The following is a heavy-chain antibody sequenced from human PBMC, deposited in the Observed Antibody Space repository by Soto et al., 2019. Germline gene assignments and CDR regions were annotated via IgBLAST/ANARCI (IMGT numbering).Heavy chain of an antibody. CDR1: GFIFSSYA. CDR2: ISASGGST. Sequence: EVQLLDSGGGLVQPGGSLRLSCSSSGFIFSSYAMSWVRQAPGQGLEWVSGISASGGSTYYADSVKGRFTISRDNSKKTLYLQMNGLRGEDTAVYYWAKDALSTSWDEFDSWGQGTLVTVSS. CDR3: AKDALSTSWDEFDS. V-gene: IGHV3-23*01. J-gene: IGHJ4*02. D-gene: IGHD6-13*01.